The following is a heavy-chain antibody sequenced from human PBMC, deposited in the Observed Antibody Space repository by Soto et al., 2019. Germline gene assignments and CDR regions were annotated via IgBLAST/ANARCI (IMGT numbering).Heavy chain of an antibody. D-gene: IGHD4-17*01. CDR2: ISFDGRNE. CDR1: GFTFTNHA. CDR3: VREPTTVVERFDH. J-gene: IGHJ4*02. V-gene: IGHV3-30*04. Sequence: QVQLVESGGGVVQPGRSLILSCAASGFTFTNHAMHWVRQAPGKGLEWVAVISFDGRNEHYADSVNGRFIISRDNPKNTLYLQVNTLRPEDTAIYYCVREPTTVVERFDHGGQGTLVTVSS.